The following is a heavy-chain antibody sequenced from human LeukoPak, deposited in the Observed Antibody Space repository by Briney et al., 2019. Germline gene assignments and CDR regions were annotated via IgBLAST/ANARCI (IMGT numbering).Heavy chain of an antibody. V-gene: IGHV4-39*01. D-gene: IGHD3-9*01. CDR1: GGSISSSSYY. J-gene: IGHJ4*02. CDR2: IYYSGST. Sequence: PSETLSLTCTVSGGSISSSSYYWGWIRQPPGKGLEWIGSIYYSGSTYYNPSLKSRVTISVDTSKNQFSLKLSSVTAADTAVSWCARHIADYDSLTGPGPYYFDYWGQGTLVTVSS. CDR3: ARHIADYDSLTGPGPYYFDY.